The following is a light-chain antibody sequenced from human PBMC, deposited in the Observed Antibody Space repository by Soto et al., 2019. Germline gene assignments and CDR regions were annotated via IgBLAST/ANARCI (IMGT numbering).Light chain of an antibody. V-gene: IGKV2-30*01. CDR1: QSLVNSDGNTY. CDR2: KVS. J-gene: IGKJ1*01. CDR3: MQGTHWPWT. Sequence: EVVMTQSPLSLPVTLGQPASISCRSSQSLVNSDGNTYLNWFHQRPGQSPRRLIYKVSDRDSGVPDRFSGSGSGTDFTLKISRVEAEDVGIYYCMQGTHWPWTFGQGTEVEIK.